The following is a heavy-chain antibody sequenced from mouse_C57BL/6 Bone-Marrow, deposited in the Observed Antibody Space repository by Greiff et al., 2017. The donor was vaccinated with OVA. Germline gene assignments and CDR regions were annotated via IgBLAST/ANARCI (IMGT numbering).Heavy chain of an antibody. J-gene: IGHJ2*01. Sequence: VQLQQSGAELAKPGASVKLSCKASGYTFTSYWMHWVKQRPGQGLEWIGYINPSSGYTKYNQKFKDTATLTADKSSSTAYMQLSSLTYEDSAVYYCASGTNWADYWGQGTTLTVSS. CDR3: ASGTNWADY. CDR2: INPSSGYT. CDR1: GYTFTSYW. V-gene: IGHV1-7*01. D-gene: IGHD4-1*01.